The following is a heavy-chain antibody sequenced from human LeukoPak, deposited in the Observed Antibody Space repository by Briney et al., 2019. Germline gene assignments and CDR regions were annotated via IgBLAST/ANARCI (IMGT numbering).Heavy chain of an antibody. CDR3: AXXXXXXXXXXYXXXXY. Sequence: XYGXWSRQPAGXXRXWIGRIYTSGSTNYNPYLTSRVTISVDKSKNQCSLKLRSVTAAETAVYYIAXXXXXXXXXXYXXXXYWGQGXLXTVSS. J-gene: IGHJ4*02. V-gene: IGHV4-4*07. CDR1: XY. CDR2: IYTSGST.